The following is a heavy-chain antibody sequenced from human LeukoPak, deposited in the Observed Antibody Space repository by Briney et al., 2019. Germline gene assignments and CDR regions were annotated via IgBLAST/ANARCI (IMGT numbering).Heavy chain of an antibody. CDR3: TRMHYGDFGGWFDP. Sequence: ESGPTLVKPTQTLTLTCTFSGFSLSTSGMCVSWTCQPPGKALEWLALIDWDDNEYYSSSLKTRLTISKDTSKNQVVLTMTNMDPVDTATYYCTRMHYGDFGGWFDPWGQGILVTVSS. D-gene: IGHD4-17*01. CDR1: GFSLSTSGMC. CDR2: IDWDDNE. V-gene: IGHV2-70*01. J-gene: IGHJ5*02.